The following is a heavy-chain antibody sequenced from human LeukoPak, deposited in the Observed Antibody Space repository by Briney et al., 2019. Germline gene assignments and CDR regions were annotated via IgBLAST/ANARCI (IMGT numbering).Heavy chain of an antibody. Sequence: PGGSLRLSCAASGFTFSSYEMKWDRQAQARGLEWLSYISSSGGTIDYEDSVKGRFTMSRDNAKNSLYLQMSSLRVEDTAVYYCARAGRVAASGWGRHFDLWGRGTLVTVSS. CDR2: ISSSGGTI. J-gene: IGHJ2*01. CDR1: GFTFSSYE. CDR3: ARAGRVAASGWGRHFDL. V-gene: IGHV3-48*03. D-gene: IGHD3-10*01.